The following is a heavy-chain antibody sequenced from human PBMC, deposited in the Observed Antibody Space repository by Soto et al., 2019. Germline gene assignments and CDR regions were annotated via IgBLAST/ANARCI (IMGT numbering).Heavy chain of an antibody. Sequence: SVKVSCKASGGTFSSYAISWVRQAPGQGLEWMGGIIPIFGTANYAQKFQGRVTITADESTSTAYMELSSLRSEDTAVYYCARLDVVVPAAIGGSANWFDTWGQGTLVTVSS. CDR2: IIPIFGTA. D-gene: IGHD2-2*02. J-gene: IGHJ5*02. CDR3: ARLDVVVPAAIGGSANWFDT. V-gene: IGHV1-69*13. CDR1: GGTFSSYA.